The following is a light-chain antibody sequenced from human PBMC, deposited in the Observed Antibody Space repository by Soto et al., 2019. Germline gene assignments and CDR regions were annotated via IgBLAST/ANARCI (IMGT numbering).Light chain of an antibody. V-gene: IGKV3-20*01. CDR3: QQYGSLSWT. CDR1: QSVGHNY. Sequence: ENVLTQSPGTLSLSPGDRATLSCRASQSVGHNYLAWFQQKPGQAPRLLIYGASSRATGIPDRFSGSGSGTDFTLTISSLEPEDFAVYYCQQYGSLSWTFGQGTKVDIK. CDR2: GAS. J-gene: IGKJ1*01.